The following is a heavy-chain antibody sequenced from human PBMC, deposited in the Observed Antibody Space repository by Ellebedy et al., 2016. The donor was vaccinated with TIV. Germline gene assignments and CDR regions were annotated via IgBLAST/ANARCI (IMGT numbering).Heavy chain of an antibody. CDR3: AKGRTPGNGYGVFDN. Sequence: PGGSLRLSCAASGFTVSPYAMAWVRQAPGKGLEWVSGIVGSGAQKSADSVKGRFTISRDNSKRTVDLQMNSLRAEDTAVYFCAKGRTPGNGYGVFDNWGQGTLVSVSS. CDR1: GFTVSPYA. D-gene: IGHD5-18*01. CDR2: IVGSGA. J-gene: IGHJ4*02. V-gene: IGHV3-23*01.